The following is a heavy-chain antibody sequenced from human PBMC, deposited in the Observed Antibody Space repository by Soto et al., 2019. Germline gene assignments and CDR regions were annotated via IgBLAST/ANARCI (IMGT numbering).Heavy chain of an antibody. CDR3: ASHRTFWPFDY. V-gene: IGHV4-30-4*01. J-gene: IGHJ4*02. D-gene: IGHD2-8*01. CDR1: GVSISSGDYY. Sequence: SETLSLTCTVSGVSISSGDYYWSWIRQTPGKGLEWIGYIYYSENTYYNPSLKSRVAISGDTSKNQFSLRLSSVTAADTAVYYCASHRTFWPFDYWGQGTVVTVSS. CDR2: IYYSENT.